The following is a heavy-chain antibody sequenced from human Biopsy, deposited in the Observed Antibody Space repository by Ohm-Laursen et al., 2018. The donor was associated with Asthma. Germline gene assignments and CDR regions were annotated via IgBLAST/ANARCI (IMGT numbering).Heavy chain of an antibody. CDR1: GDAMSTSGSY. D-gene: IGHD6-6*01. Sequence: GTLSLTCIVSGDAMSTSGSYWGWIRQSPGKGLDWIGSIYYSGRTYYNPSLESRVTKSADTSKNHFSLKVTSVTAADTAVYYCARVVSSSSYWYFDLWGRGDLVTVSS. J-gene: IGHJ2*01. CDR3: ARVVSSSSYWYFDL. V-gene: IGHV4-39*02. CDR2: IYYSGRT.